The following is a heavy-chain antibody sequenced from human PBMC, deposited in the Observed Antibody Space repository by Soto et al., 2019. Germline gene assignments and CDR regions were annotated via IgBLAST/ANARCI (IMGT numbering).Heavy chain of an antibody. V-gene: IGHV4-39*01. J-gene: IGHJ3*02. CDR3: ARRGYYAISAFDI. Sequence: SESLSLACTVSGGSISSSSYDWGWIRQPPGKGLEWIGSIYYSGSTYYNPSLKSRVTISVDTSKNQFSLKLSSVTAADTAVYYCARRGYYAISAFDIWGQGTMVTVSS. D-gene: IGHD2-8*01. CDR2: IYYSGST. CDR1: GGSISSSSYD.